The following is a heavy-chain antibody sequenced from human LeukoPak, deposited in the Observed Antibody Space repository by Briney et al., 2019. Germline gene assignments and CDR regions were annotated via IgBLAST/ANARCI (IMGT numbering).Heavy chain of an antibody. V-gene: IGHV3-64*01. CDR2: ISSNGGST. J-gene: IGHJ4*02. CDR3: ARALPRRDRYNWIRGMDY. D-gene: IGHD5-24*01. CDR1: GFTFSSYA. Sequence: GGSLRLSCAASGFTFSSYAMHWVRQAPGKGLEYVSAISSNGGSTYYAHSVKGRFTISRDNSKNTLSLQMDSLRTEDMAVYYCARALPRRDRYNWIRGMDYWGQGTLVTVSS.